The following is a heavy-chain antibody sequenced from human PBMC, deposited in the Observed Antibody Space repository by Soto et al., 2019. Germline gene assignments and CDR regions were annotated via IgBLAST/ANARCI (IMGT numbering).Heavy chain of an antibody. CDR3: ARVVLEWYYYYYGMDV. V-gene: IGHV1-18*01. D-gene: IGHD3-3*01. CDR1: GYTFTSYG. CDR2: ISAYNGNT. J-gene: IGHJ6*02. Sequence: ASVKVSCKASGYTFTSYGISWVRQAPGQGLEWMGWISAYNGNTNYAQKLQGRVTMTTDTSMSTAYMELRSLRSDDTAVYYCARVVLEWYYYYYGMDVWGQGTTVTVSS.